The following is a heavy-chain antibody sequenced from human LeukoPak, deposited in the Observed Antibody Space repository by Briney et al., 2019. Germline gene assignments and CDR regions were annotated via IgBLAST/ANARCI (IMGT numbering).Heavy chain of an antibody. CDR1: GFTFSSYA. CDR3: AKDQGYCSSTSCYADY. D-gene: IGHD2-2*01. V-gene: IGHV3-23*01. CDR2: ISGSGGDT. Sequence: GGSLRLSCAASGFTFSSYAVSWVRQAPGRGLAWVSAISGSGGDTYYADSVKGRFTISRDNSKNTLYLQMNSLRAEDTAVYYCAKDQGYCSSTSCYADYWGQGTLVTASS. J-gene: IGHJ4*02.